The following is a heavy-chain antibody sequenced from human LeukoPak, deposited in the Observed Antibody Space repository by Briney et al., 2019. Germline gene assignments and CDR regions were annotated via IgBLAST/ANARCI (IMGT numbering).Heavy chain of an antibody. CDR2: ISSSSSYI. J-gene: IGHJ4*02. Sequence: GSLRLSCAASGFTFSSYSMNWVRQAPGKGLEWVSSISSSSSYIYYADSVKGRFTISRDNAQNSLYLQMNSLRAEDTAVYYCARPYYSDSSGYFEVPYYFDYWGQGTLVTVSS. CDR3: ARPYYSDSSGYFEVPYYFDY. V-gene: IGHV3-21*01. D-gene: IGHD3-22*01. CDR1: GFTFSSYS.